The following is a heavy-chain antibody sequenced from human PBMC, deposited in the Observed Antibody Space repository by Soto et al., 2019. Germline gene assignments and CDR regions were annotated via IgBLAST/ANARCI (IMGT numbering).Heavy chain of an antibody. Sequence: GESLKISCKGSGYSFTSYWIGWVRQMPGKGLEWMGIIHPGDSETTYSPSFQGQVTISAAKSITTAYLQWSSLKASDTAMYYCARLMTTLNSPTKFMDVWAQRTTVTVSS. CDR3: ARLMTTLNSPTKFMDV. CDR1: GYSFTSYW. D-gene: IGHD4-17*01. V-gene: IGHV5-51*01. CDR2: IHPGDSET. J-gene: IGHJ6*02.